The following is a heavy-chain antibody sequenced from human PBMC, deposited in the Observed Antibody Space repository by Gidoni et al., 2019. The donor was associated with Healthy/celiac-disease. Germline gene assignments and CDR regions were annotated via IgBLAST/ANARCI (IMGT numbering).Heavy chain of an antibody. CDR3: AKEGRSSWFLSSYGMDV. D-gene: IGHD6-13*01. CDR2: ISGSGGST. J-gene: IGHJ6*02. Sequence: EVQLLESGGGLVQPGGSLRLSCAASGFPFISYAMSWVRQAPGKGLEWVSAISGSGGSTYYADSVKGRFTISRDNSKNTLYLQMNSLRAEDTAVYYCAKEGRSSWFLSSYGMDVWGQGTTVTVSS. V-gene: IGHV3-23*01. CDR1: GFPFISYA.